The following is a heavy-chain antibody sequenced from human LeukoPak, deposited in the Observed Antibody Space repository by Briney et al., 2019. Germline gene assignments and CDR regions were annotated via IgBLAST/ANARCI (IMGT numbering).Heavy chain of an antibody. J-gene: IGHJ4*02. D-gene: IGHD5-18*01. Sequence: ASVTVSCKASGYTFTSYDINWVRQAPGQGLGXXXXXXXXSGNTGYAQKCQGRVTMTSNPYIHTDYMQLSSLRSEDTAVYYCARGPTLTAMVMGGYFDYWGQGTLVTVSS. V-gene: IGHV1-8*01. CDR3: ARGPTLTAMVMGGYFDY. CDR2: XXXXSGNT. CDR1: GYTFTSYD.